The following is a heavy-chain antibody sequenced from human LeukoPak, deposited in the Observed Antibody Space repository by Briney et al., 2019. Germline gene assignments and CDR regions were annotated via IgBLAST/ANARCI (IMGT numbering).Heavy chain of an antibody. J-gene: IGHJ4*02. Sequence: ASVTVPCKASGYTFTSYAMHWVRQAPGQRLEWMGWINAGNGNTKYSQKFQGRVTITRDTSASTAYMELSSLRSEDTAVYYCARVYSGSYYGYWGQGTLVTVSS. D-gene: IGHD1-26*01. CDR1: GYTFTSYA. V-gene: IGHV1-3*01. CDR2: INAGNGNT. CDR3: ARVYSGSYYGY.